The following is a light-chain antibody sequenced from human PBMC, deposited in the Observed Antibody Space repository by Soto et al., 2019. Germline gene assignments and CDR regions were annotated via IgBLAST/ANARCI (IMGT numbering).Light chain of an antibody. J-gene: IGKJ2*01. CDR3: QQYAISQGYI. Sequence: EIVLTQSPGTLSLSPGERATLSCRASQSVSSSHLAWYQQKPGRAPRLLIYGASSRATGIPDRFSGSGSGTDFTLTISRLEPEDFAVYYCQQYAISQGYIFGQGTKLEIK. CDR2: GAS. V-gene: IGKV3-20*01. CDR1: QSVSSSH.